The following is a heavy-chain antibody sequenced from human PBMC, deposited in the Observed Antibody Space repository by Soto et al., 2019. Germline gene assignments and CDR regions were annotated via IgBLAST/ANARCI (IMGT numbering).Heavy chain of an antibody. CDR2: ISSSGSTI. Sequence: SCKASGYTFTGYYMHWIRQAPGKGLEWVSYISSSGSTIYYADSVKGRFTISRDNAKNSLYLQMNSLRAEDTAVYYCARDTSGYYGMDVWGQGTTVTVSS. V-gene: IGHV3-11*01. D-gene: IGHD3-10*01. CDR3: ARDTSGYYGMDV. CDR1: GYTFTGYY. J-gene: IGHJ6*02.